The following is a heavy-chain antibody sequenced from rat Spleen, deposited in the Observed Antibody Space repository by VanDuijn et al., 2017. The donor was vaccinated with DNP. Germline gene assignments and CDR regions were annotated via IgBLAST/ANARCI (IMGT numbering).Heavy chain of an antibody. J-gene: IGHJ2*01. CDR1: GFSLSSFH. Sequence: QVQLKESGHGLVQPSQTLSLTCTVSGFSLSSFHVSWVRQPTGKSLVWMGSIWAAGNINYNAAVQSRLSITRDTSKSQVFLKMNSLQTEDTATYYCARGENSKYYLDYWGQGVMVTVSS. CDR3: ARGENSKYYLDY. V-gene: IGHV2-13*01. D-gene: IGHD4-3*01. CDR2: IWAAGNI.